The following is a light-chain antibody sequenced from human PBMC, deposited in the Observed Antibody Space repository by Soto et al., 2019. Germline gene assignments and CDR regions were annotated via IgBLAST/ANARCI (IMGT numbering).Light chain of an antibody. CDR3: QQYHSYPYT. CDR2: KAS. Sequence: DIQMTQSPSALSASVGDRVTISCRASQIFSSWLAWYQQKPGKAPKLLIYKASSLESGVPSRFSGSGSGTEFTLTISSLQPDDFATYYCQQYHSYPYTFGQGTKLEIK. J-gene: IGKJ2*01. CDR1: QIFSSW. V-gene: IGKV1-5*03.